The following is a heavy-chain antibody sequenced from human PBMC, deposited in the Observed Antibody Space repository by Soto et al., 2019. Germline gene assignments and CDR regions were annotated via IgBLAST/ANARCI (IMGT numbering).Heavy chain of an antibody. CDR1: GDSFNDYY. CDR2: INPNGGAT. CDR3: ARESGGATATLDYYYFYMDV. D-gene: IGHD5-12*01. V-gene: IGHV1-2*02. J-gene: IGHJ6*03. Sequence: VQLAQSGAEVKKPGASVKVSCKTSGDSFNDYYIHWVRQAPGQGLEWMGWINPNGGATKYAQKFQGRVTVTRDPSIRTVYMELSSLRSDDTAVYYCARESGGATATLDYYYFYMDVWGKGTTVIVSS.